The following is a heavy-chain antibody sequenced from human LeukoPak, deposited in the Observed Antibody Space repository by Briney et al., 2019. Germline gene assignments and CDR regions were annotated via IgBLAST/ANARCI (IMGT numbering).Heavy chain of an antibody. CDR1: GGSISSYY. CDR3: ARALYYYYMDV. Sequence: SETLSLTCTVSGGSISSYYWSWIRQPPGKGLEWIGYIYYSGSTNYNPSLKSRVTISVDTSKNQFPLKLSSVTAADTAVYYCARALYYYYMDVWGKGTTVTVSS. V-gene: IGHV4-59*01. J-gene: IGHJ6*03. CDR2: IYYSGST.